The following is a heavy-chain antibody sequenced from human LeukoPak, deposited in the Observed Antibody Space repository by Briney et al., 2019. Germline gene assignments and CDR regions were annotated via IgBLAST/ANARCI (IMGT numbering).Heavy chain of an antibody. CDR3: ARVKDPGGYYYYYYMDV. J-gene: IGHJ6*03. CDR1: GGYISSYL. CDR2: IFYSGST. D-gene: IGHD3-16*01. Sequence: SETLSLTCTVSGGYISSYLWGWIRQPPGKGLEWIGYIFYSGSTNYNPSLKSRVTISVDASKNQFSLKLSSVTAADTAMYYCARVKDPGGYYYYYYMDVWGKGTTVTVSS. V-gene: IGHV4-59*12.